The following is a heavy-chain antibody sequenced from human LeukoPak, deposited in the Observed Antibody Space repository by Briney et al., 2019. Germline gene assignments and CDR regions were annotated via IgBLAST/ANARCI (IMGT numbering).Heavy chain of an antibody. CDR2: IYYSGST. J-gene: IGHJ4*02. CDR1: GGSISSYY. V-gene: IGHV4-59*06. D-gene: IGHD2-2*01. Sequence: SETLSLTCTVSGGSISSYYWSWIRQPPGKGLEWIGYIYYSGSTYYNPSLKSRVTISVDTSKNQFSLKLSSVTAADTAVYYCARAKGRFCSSTSCKIVFFDYWGQGTLVTVSS. CDR3: ARAKGRFCSSTSCKIVFFDY.